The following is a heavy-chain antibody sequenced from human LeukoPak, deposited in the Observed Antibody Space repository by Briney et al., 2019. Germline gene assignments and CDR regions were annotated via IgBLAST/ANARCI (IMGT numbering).Heavy chain of an antibody. CDR3: LLAARDY. D-gene: IGHD6-25*01. CDR1: GFTFSTYE. V-gene: IGHV3-23*01. CDR2: LGGDSDST. Sequence: PGGSLRLSCAASGFTFSTYEMNWVRQAPGKGLEWVSGLGGDSDSTYYADSVKGRFTISRDISKNTLYLQMSSLRAEDTAVYYCLLAARDYWGQGTLVTVSS. J-gene: IGHJ4*02.